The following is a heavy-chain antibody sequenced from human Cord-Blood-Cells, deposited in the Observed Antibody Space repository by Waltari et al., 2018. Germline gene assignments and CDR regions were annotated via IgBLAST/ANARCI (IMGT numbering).Heavy chain of an antibody. D-gene: IGHD2-21*02. CDR2: ISSSSSYI. CDR1: GFTFSSYS. V-gene: IGHV3-21*01. J-gene: IGHJ4*02. Sequence: EVQLVESGGGLVKPGGSLRLSCAASGFTFSSYSMNWVRQAPGEGLGWVSAISSSSSYIYYADSVKGRFTISRDNAKNSLYLQMNSLRAEDTAVYYCARDDSYYFDYWGQGTLVTVAS. CDR3: ARDDSYYFDY.